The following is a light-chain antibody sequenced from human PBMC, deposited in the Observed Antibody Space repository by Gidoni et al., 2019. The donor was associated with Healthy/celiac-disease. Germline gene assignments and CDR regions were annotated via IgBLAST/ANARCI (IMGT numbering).Light chain of an antibody. CDR1: QSISSW. CDR2: DAS. CDR3: QQYNSYSQGT. J-gene: IGKJ2*02. Sequence: DIQMTQSPSTLSASVGDRVTITCRASQSISSWLAWYQQKPGKAAKLLIYDASSLRSGVPTRVSSSGSGTEYTLTISSLQPDDVATYYCQQYNSYSQGTFGQGTKLEIK. V-gene: IGKV1-5*01.